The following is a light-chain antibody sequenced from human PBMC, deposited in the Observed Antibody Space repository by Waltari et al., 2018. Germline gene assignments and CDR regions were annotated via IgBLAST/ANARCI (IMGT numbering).Light chain of an antibody. CDR1: SSNTGNNF. Sequence: QTVWRPPTPGSAVAGQKATITSSGSSSNTGNNFVSGYQQLPGTAPKLPSDDDNKRPSGIPDRFSGAKSGTSATRGIAGLQTGDEAGYYCGTWDTSRSAAVFGGGTKLTVL. CDR2: DDN. CDR3: GTWDTSRSAAV. J-gene: IGLJ3*02. V-gene: IGLV1-51*01.